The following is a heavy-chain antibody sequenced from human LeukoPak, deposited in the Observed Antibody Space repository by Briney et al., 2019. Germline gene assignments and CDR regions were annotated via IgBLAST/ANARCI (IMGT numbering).Heavy chain of an antibody. Sequence: ASVKVSCKASGYTFSAYDISWMRQAPGQGLEWMGGINTNTGNPTYAQDFTGRFVFSLDSSVTTAYLQIDSVQADDTAVYFCARDLAVPGTARGYWGQGTLATVSS. CDR2: INTNTGNP. V-gene: IGHV7-4-1*01. D-gene: IGHD6-19*01. CDR1: GYTFSAYD. J-gene: IGHJ4*02. CDR3: ARDLAVPGTARGY.